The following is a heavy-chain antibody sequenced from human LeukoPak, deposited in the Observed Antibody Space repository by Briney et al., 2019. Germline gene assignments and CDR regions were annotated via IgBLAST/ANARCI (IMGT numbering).Heavy chain of an antibody. CDR2: IYYSGVT. V-gene: IGHV4-39*01. Sequence: SETLSLTCTVSGGSISCSSYYWGWIRQPPGKGLEWIGSIYYSGVTYYNPSLKSRVTISVDTSKNQFSLKLSSVTAADTAVYYCARRYCSSTSCLLSWFDPWGQGTLVTVSS. CDR1: GGSISCSSYY. CDR3: ARRYCSSTSCLLSWFDP. J-gene: IGHJ5*02. D-gene: IGHD2-2*01.